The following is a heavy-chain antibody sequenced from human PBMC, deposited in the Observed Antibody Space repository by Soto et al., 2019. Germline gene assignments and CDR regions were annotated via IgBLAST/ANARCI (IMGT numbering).Heavy chain of an antibody. CDR1: GFTFSSYA. D-gene: IGHD6-13*01. CDR3: AKEGRISGAYRSSYYCGMDD. V-gene: IGHV3-23*01. CDR2: ISGRGGST. Sequence: EVQPLESGGGLVQPVGSLRLSCVASGFTFSSYALSWVRQAPGKGRELVSAISGRGGSTYYADSVKGRFTISREDSKNQLYLQLNSLKAEDPAVYYCAKEGRISGAYRSSYYCGMDDWGQGTMVTVSS. J-gene: IGHJ6*02.